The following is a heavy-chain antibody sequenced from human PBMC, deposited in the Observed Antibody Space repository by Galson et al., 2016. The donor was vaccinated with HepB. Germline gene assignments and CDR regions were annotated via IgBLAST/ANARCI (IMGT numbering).Heavy chain of an antibody. V-gene: IGHV2-5*02. CDR1: GFSLTTSGVG. D-gene: IGHD2-2*01. CDR3: AHISCTSCPNYFDP. CDR2: IYWDDDK. Sequence: PALVKPTQTLTLTCALSGFSLTTSGVGVAWIRQPSGRALEWLALIYWDDDKHYSPSLKTRLSITKDTSRNQVVLTMTNMDPVDTATYYCAHISCTSCPNYFDPWGQGTLVTVSS. J-gene: IGHJ5*02.